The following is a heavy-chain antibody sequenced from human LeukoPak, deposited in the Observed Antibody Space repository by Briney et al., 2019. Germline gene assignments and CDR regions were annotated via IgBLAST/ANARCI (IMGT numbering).Heavy chain of an antibody. J-gene: IGHJ4*02. D-gene: IGHD3-22*01. CDR2: ISDSGGDT. CDR1: GFSFSSHA. CDR3: VKEDYYDSSGYYPLGY. Sequence: PGGSLRLSCAASGFSFSSHAMSWVRQAPGKGLEWVSAISDSGGDTYYADSVKGRFTISRDNSKNTLYLQMNTLRAEDTAVYYCVKEDYYDSSGYYPLGYWGQGTLVTVSS. V-gene: IGHV3-23*01.